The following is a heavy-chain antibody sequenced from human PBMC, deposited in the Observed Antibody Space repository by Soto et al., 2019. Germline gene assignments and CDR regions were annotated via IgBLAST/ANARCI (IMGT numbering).Heavy chain of an antibody. J-gene: IGHJ6*03. V-gene: IGHV3-23*01. CDR1: GFTFSSYA. CDR3: AKETPGTTRHYYYYMDV. Sequence: EVQLLESGGGLVQPGGSLRLSCAASGFTFSSYAMSWVRQAPGKGLEWVSAISDSGGSTYYADSVKGRFTISRDSSKNTLYLQMNSLRAEDTAVYYCAKETPGTTRHYYYYMDVWGKGTTVTVSS. D-gene: IGHD1-1*01. CDR2: ISDSGGST.